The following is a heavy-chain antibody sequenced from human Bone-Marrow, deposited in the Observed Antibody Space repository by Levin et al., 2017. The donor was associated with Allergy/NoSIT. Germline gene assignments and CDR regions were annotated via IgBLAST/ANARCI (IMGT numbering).Heavy chain of an antibody. Sequence: KWSGPTLVKPTQTLTLTCTFSGFSLSTGGVAVGWIRQPPGKALEWLAHIYWDGDKRLSPLLRNRLTITKDTSKNQVVLAMTNMDPIDTATYFCAYIRTVAYGGYGLLDFWGQGMLVTVSS. CDR2: IYWDGDK. D-gene: IGHD5-12*01. CDR3: AYIRTVAYGGYGLLDF. CDR1: GFSLSTGGVA. V-gene: IGHV2-5*02. J-gene: IGHJ4*02.